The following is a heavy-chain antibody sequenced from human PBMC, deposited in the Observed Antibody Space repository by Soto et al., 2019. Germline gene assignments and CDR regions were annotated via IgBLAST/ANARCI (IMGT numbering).Heavy chain of an antibody. CDR1: GGSIISGDYY. D-gene: IGHD3-3*01. CDR3: ARENVLRFLEKYAFDI. V-gene: IGHV4-30-4*01. J-gene: IGHJ3*02. CDR2: IYYSGST. Sequence: SETLSLTCTVSGGSIISGDYYFICIRQPPWKGLEWIGYIYYSGSTYYNPSLKSRVTISVDTSKNQFSLKLSSVTAADTAVYYCARENVLRFLEKYAFDIWGQGTMVTVSS.